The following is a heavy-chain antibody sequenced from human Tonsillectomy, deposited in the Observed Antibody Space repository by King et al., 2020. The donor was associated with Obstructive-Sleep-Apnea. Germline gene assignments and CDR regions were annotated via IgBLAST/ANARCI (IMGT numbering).Heavy chain of an antibody. V-gene: IGHV3-21*01. Sequence: VQLVESGGGLVKPGGSLRLSCAASGFTFSSYSMNWVRQAPGKGLEWVASISTSSSYIYYADSVKGRFTISRDNAKNSLYLQMNSLRAEDTAVHYCASNRYSDDFALRQGADAFDIWGQGTMVTVSS. D-gene: IGHD1-26*01. CDR2: ISTSSSYI. CDR3: ASNRYSDDFALRQGADAFDI. J-gene: IGHJ3*02. CDR1: GFTFSSYS.